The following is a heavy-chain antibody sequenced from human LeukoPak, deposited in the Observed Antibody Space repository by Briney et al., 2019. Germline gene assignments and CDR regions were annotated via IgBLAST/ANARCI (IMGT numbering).Heavy chain of an antibody. CDR3: ASDGPLPYLYSYYYYGMDV. CDR2: ISAYNGNT. CDR1: GYTFTGYY. D-gene: IGHD2-15*01. Sequence: ASVKVSCKASGYTFTGYYMHWVRQAPGQGLEWMGWISAYNGNTNYAQKLQGRVTITTDTSTSTAYMELRSLRSDATAVYYCASDGPLPYLYSYYYYGMDVWGQGTTVTVSS. V-gene: IGHV1-18*04. J-gene: IGHJ6*02.